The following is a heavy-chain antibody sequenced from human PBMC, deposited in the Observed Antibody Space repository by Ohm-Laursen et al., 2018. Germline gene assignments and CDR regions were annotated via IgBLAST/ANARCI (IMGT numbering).Heavy chain of an antibody. D-gene: IGHD6-13*01. Sequence: ASVKVSCKASGYTFTGYYMHWVRQAPGQGLEWMGWINPNSGGTNYAQKFQGRVTMTRDTSISTAYMELSRLRSDDTAVYYCARDLGGSSPSYYYYGMDVWGQGTTVTVSS. J-gene: IGHJ6*02. V-gene: IGHV1-2*02. CDR2: INPNSGGT. CDR1: GYTFTGYY. CDR3: ARDLGGSSPSYYYYGMDV.